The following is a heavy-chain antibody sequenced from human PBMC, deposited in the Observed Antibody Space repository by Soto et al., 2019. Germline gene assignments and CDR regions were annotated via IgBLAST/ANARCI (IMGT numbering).Heavy chain of an antibody. CDR1: GGSISSGGYY. V-gene: IGHV4-31*03. Sequence: LSENLSLTCTVSGGSISSGGYYWSWIRQHPGKGLEWIGYIYYSGSTYYNPSLKSRVTISVDTSKNQFSLKLSSVTAADTAVYYCARESIIAVAGIAGQIDSWGQGTLVTLSS. D-gene: IGHD6-19*01. J-gene: IGHJ5*01. CDR3: ARESIIAVAGIAGQIDS. CDR2: IYYSGST.